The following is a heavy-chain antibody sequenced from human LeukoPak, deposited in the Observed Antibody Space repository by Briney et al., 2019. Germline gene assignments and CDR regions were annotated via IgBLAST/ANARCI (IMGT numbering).Heavy chain of an antibody. Sequence: SETLSLTCAVYGESFSGYYWSWIRQPPGKGLEWIGEINHSGSTSYNPSLKSRVTISVDTSKNQFSLKLSSVTAADTAVYYCARGPPLYDFWSGYYLDAFDIWGQGTMVTVSS. CDR1: GESFSGYY. CDR2: INHSGST. D-gene: IGHD3-3*01. CDR3: ARGPPLYDFWSGYYLDAFDI. V-gene: IGHV4-34*09. J-gene: IGHJ3*02.